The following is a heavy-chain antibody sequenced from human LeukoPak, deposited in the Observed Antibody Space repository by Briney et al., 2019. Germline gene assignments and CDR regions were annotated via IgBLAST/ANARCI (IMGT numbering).Heavy chain of an antibody. CDR3: ARGGYDILTGYPVYYYYGMDV. Sequence: SETLSLTCTVSGGSISSYYWSWIRQPPGKGLEWIGYIYYSGSTNYNPSLKSRVTISVDTSKNQFSLKLSSVTAADTAVYYCARGGYDILTGYPVYYYYGMDVWGQGTTVTVSS. CDR1: GGSISSYY. CDR2: IYYSGST. D-gene: IGHD3-9*01. V-gene: IGHV4-59*01. J-gene: IGHJ6*02.